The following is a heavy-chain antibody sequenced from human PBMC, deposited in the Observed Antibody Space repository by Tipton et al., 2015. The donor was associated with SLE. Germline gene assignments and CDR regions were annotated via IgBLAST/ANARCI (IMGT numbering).Heavy chain of an antibody. Sequence: TLSLTCTVSGGSISSHYWSWIRQPPGKGLEWIGYIYYSGSTNYNPSLKSRVTISVDTSKNQFSLKLSSVTAADTAVYYCARAGYSGSYYGYYYYGMDVWGQGTTVTVSS. V-gene: IGHV4-59*11. CDR2: IYYSGST. CDR3: ARAGYSGSYYGYYYYGMDV. J-gene: IGHJ6*02. CDR1: GGSISSHY. D-gene: IGHD1-26*01.